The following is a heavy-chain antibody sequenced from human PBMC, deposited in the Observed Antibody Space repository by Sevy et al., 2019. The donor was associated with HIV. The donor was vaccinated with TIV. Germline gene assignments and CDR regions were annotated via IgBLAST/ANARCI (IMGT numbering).Heavy chain of an antibody. D-gene: IGHD2-2*02. CDR2: ISASNGNT. Sequence: ASVKVSCKASGYTLTGYGMSWVRQAPGQGLEWMGWISASNGNTNYAQMLQGRVTMTTDTSTSTAYMELRSLRSDDTAVYYCARDRGYCSSTSCYTGDYWGQGTLVTVSS. CDR3: ARDRGYCSSTSCYTGDY. V-gene: IGHV1-18*01. CDR1: GYTLTGYG. J-gene: IGHJ4*02.